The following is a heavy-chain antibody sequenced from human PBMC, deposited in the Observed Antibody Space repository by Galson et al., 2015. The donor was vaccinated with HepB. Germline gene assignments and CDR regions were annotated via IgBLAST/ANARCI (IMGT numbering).Heavy chain of an antibody. CDR3: ARGVLLWDGPDY. D-gene: IGHD3-10*01. CDR1: GYKFISYY. CDR2: INPSGGST. J-gene: IGHJ4*02. Sequence: SVKVSCKASGYKFISYYMHWVRQAPGQGLEWMGIINPSGGSTDYAPKFQGRVTLTRDTPTSTVFMELSSLRSDDTAVYFCARGVLLWDGPDYWGQGTVVTASS. V-gene: IGHV1-46*01.